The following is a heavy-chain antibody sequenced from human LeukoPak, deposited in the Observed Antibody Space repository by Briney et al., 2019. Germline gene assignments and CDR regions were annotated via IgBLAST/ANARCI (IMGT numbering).Heavy chain of an antibody. D-gene: IGHD1-26*01. CDR2: IYHSGST. CDR3: AREIVGATGWFDP. Sequence: SETLSLTCAVSGYSISSGYYWGWIRQPPGKGLEWIGSIYHSGSTYYNPSLKSRVTISVDTSKNQFSLKLSSVTAADTAAYYCAREIVGATGWFDPWGQGTLVTVSS. J-gene: IGHJ5*02. CDR1: GYSISSGYY. V-gene: IGHV4-38-2*01.